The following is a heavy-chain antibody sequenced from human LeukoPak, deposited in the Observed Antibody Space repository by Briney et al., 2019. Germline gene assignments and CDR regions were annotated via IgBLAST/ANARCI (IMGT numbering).Heavy chain of an antibody. Sequence: GGSLRLSCVASGFTFRTYWMHWVRQAPGRGLVWVSRINNDGSSTSNADSVKGRFTFSRDNAKNTLYLQMNSLKAEDTAVYYCARESPSGSDAFDFWGQGTMVTVSS. V-gene: IGHV3-74*01. CDR2: INNDGSST. CDR1: GFTFRTYW. D-gene: IGHD3-22*01. J-gene: IGHJ3*01. CDR3: ARESPSGSDAFDF.